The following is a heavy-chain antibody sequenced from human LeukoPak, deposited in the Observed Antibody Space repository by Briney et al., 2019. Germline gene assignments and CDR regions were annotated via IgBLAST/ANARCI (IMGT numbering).Heavy chain of an antibody. CDR3: AKRIAAAKAFDI. V-gene: IGHV3-23*01. D-gene: IGHD6-13*01. Sequence: GGSLRLSCAASGFTFSSYWMHWVRQAPGKGLEWVSAISGSGGSTYYADSVKGRFTISRDNSKNTLYLQMNSLRAEDTAVYYCAKRIAAAKAFDIWGQGTMVTVSS. CDR1: GFTFSSYW. CDR2: ISGSGGST. J-gene: IGHJ3*02.